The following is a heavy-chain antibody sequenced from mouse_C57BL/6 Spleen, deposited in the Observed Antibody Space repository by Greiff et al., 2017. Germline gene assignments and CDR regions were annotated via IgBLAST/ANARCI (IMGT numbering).Heavy chain of an antibody. CDR1: GFTFSSYA. Sequence: EVNVVESGGGLVKPGGSLKLSCAASGFTFSSYAMSWVRQTPEKRLEWVATISDGGSYTYYPDNVKGRFTISRDNAKNNLYLQMSHLKSEDTAMYYCARDQITTVVATDYFDYWGQGTTLTVSS. CDR2: ISDGGSYT. J-gene: IGHJ2*01. D-gene: IGHD1-1*01. CDR3: ARDQITTVVATDYFDY. V-gene: IGHV5-4*01.